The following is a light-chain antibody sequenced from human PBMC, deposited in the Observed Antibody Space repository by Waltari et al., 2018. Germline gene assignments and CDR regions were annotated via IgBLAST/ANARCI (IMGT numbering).Light chain of an antibody. CDR2: KDK. V-gene: IGLV3-25*03. J-gene: IGLJ2*01. CDR3: QSVDSSATYVI. CDR1: ALPTQY. Sequence: SYDLTQPPSVSVSPGPTARITCSGDALPTQYGYWYQQKSGQAPVLMIFKDKERPAGIPERFSGSSSGTTVTLTISGVQAEDEADYYCQSVDSSATYVIFGGGTKLTVL.